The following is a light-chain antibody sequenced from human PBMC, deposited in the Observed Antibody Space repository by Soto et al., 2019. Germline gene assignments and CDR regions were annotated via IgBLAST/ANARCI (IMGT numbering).Light chain of an antibody. J-gene: IGKJ4*01. Sequence: DIPMTQSTSSLCGSVGDRVTIXCRASQTFSSGFDWYQQKPGEAPKLLIYKASTLKSGGPSRFSGSGSGTEFTLTISSLQPDDFATYYGQQYNNSPLTFGGGTKVDIK. V-gene: IGKV1-5*03. CDR1: QTFSSG. CDR2: KAS. CDR3: QQYNNSPLT.